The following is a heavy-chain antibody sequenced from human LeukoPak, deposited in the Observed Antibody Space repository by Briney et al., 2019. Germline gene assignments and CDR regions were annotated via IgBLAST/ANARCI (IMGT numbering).Heavy chain of an antibody. CDR1: GFTLSSYA. V-gene: IGHV3-23*01. Sequence: GGSLRLSCAASGFTLSSYAMSWVRQAPGEGLEWVSAISGSGGSTYYADSVKGRFTISRDNSKNTLYLQMNSLRAEDTAVYYCAQWGTGPGIAVAAYFDYWGQGTLVTVSS. J-gene: IGHJ4*02. CDR2: ISGSGGST. D-gene: IGHD6-19*01. CDR3: AQWGTGPGIAVAAYFDY.